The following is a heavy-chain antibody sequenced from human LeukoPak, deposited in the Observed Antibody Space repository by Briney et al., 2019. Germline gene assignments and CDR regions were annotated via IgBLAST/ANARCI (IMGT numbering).Heavy chain of an antibody. J-gene: IGHJ4*02. CDR1: GFTFSSYA. CDR3: ARGWAVLRFLEWPLLDY. V-gene: IGHV3-30-3*01. Sequence: GRSLRLSCAASGFTFSSYAMHWVRQAPGKGLEWVAVISYDGSNKYYADSVKGRFTISRDNSKNTLYLQMNSLRAEDTAVYYCARGWAVLRFLEWPLLDYWGQGTLVTVSS. CDR2: ISYDGSNK. D-gene: IGHD3-3*01.